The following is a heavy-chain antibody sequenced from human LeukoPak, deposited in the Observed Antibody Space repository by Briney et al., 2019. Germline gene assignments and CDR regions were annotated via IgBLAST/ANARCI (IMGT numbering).Heavy chain of an antibody. CDR1: GFTFTKSA. J-gene: IGHJ4*02. CDR2: IVVGSGNT. V-gene: IGHV1-58*02. D-gene: IGHD3-10*01. Sequence: GASVKVSCKASGFTFTKSAMLWVRQARGQRLEWIGWIVVGSGNTNYAQKFQERVTITRDMSTSTAHMELSSLRSEDTAVYYCAALNNFGSGSYSPIDYWGQGTLVTVSS. CDR3: AALNNFGSGSYSPIDY.